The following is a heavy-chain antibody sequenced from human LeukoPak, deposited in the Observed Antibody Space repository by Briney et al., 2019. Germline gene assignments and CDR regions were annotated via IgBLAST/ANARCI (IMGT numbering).Heavy chain of an antibody. CDR3: ARPRIAAAGNVYYIDV. Sequence: GESLKISCKGSGYSFTSYWIGWVRQMPGKGLEWMGIIYPGGSDTRYSPSFQGQVTISADKSISTAYLQWSSLKASDTAMYYCARPRIAAAGNVYYIDVWGKGTTVTVSS. J-gene: IGHJ6*03. D-gene: IGHD6-13*01. CDR1: GYSFTSYW. CDR2: IYPGGSDT. V-gene: IGHV5-51*01.